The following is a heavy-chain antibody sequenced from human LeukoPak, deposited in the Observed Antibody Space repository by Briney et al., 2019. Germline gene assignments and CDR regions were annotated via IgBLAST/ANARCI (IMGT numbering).Heavy chain of an antibody. V-gene: IGHV1-2*02. CDR2: INPNSGGT. CDR1: GYTFTGYY. J-gene: IGHJ6*03. D-gene: IGHD3-22*01. Sequence: ASVTVSCKASGYTFTGYYMHWVRQAPGQGLEWMGWINPNSGGTNYAQKFQGRVTMTRDTSISTAYMELSRLRSDDTAVYYCARSIGQYYDSSGYYTDYYYYMDVWGKGTTVTVSS. CDR3: ARSIGQYYDSSGYYTDYYYYMDV.